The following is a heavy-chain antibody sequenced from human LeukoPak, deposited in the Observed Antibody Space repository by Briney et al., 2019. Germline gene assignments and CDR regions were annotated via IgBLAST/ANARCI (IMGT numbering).Heavy chain of an antibody. CDR3: AKDIRRYSGSYFDY. CDR1: GFTFDDYA. V-gene: IGHV3-9*01. J-gene: IGHJ4*02. CDR2: ISWNSGSI. D-gene: IGHD1-26*01. Sequence: GGSLRLSCAASGFTFDDYAMHWVRQAPGKGLEWVSGISWNSGSIGYADSVKGRFTISRDNAKNSLYLQMNSLRAEDTALYCCAKDIRRYSGSYFDYWGQGTLVTVSS.